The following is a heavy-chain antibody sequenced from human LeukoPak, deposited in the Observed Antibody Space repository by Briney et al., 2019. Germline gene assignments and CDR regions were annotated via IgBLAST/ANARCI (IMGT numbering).Heavy chain of an antibody. J-gene: IGHJ5*02. Sequence: ASVKVSCKASGYTFTSYGISWVRQAPGQGLEWMGWISAYNGNTNYAQKLQGRVTMTTDTSTSTAYMELRSLRSDDTAVYYCARDGNTYYDFWSGYSGLFRSWFDPWGQGTLVTVSS. CDR3: ARDGNTYYDFWSGYSGLFRSWFDP. D-gene: IGHD3-3*01. V-gene: IGHV1-18*01. CDR1: GYTFTSYG. CDR2: ISAYNGNT.